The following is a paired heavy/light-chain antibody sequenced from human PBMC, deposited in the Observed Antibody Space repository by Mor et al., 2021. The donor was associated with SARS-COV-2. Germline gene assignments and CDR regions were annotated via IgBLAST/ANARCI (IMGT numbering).Heavy chain of an antibody. J-gene: IGHJ4*02. Sequence: QVQLVQSGAEVKKPGASVKVSCKASGYTFTTYGINWVRQAPGQGLEWMGWISAHNGNTKYAQKLQGRVTMTTDTSTSTVYMELRSLRPDDTAVYYCARDLCINGVCYMGDYWGQGTLVTVSS. CDR2: ISAHNGNT. CDR1: GYTFTTYG. V-gene: IGHV1-18*01. D-gene: IGHD2-8*01. CDR3: ARDLCINGVCYMGDY.
Light chain of an antibody. V-gene: IGLV1-47*01. Sequence: QSVLTQPPSASGTPGQRVTISCSGSSSNSGSNHVYWYQQLPGTAPKLLIYRNNQRPSGVPDRFSGSKSGTSASLAISGLRSEDEADYYCAAWDDSLSGWVFGGGTKLTVL. CDR1: SSNSGSNH. CDR2: RNN. CDR3: AAWDDSLSGWV. J-gene: IGLJ3*02.